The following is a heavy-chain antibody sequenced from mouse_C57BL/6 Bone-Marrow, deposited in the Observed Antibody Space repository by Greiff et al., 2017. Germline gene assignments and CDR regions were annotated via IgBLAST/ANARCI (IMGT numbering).Heavy chain of an antibody. D-gene: IGHD1-1*01. CDR3: ARDYYGSSFWYFDV. Sequence: VQLQQSGAELVRPGASVKLSCKASGYTFTDYYINWVKQRPGQGLEWIARIYPGSGNTYYNEKFKGKATLTAEKSSNTAYMQLSSLTSEDSAVYFCARDYYGSSFWYFDVWGTGTTVTVSS. CDR2: IYPGSGNT. CDR1: GYTFTDYY. V-gene: IGHV1-76*01. J-gene: IGHJ1*03.